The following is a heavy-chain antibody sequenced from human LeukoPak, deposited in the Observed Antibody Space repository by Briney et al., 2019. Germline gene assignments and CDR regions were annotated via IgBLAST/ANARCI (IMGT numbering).Heavy chain of an antibody. CDR3: ARDVTYHGGDWFDP. D-gene: IGHD4-23*01. Sequence: GGSLRLSCAASEFTFSSYSMGWVRQAPGKGLEWVSYISSTASSIYYADSVKGRFTISRDNAKNSLYLQMNSLRAEDTAVYYCARDVTYHGGDWFDPWGQGTLVTVSS. J-gene: IGHJ5*02. CDR1: EFTFSSYS. V-gene: IGHV3-48*04. CDR2: ISSTASSI.